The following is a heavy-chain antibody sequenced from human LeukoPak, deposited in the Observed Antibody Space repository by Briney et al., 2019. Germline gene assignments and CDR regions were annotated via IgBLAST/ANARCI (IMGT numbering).Heavy chain of an antibody. CDR1: GGSLSFYY. CDR2: ISQNGDS. Sequence: SETLSLTCGVSGGSLSFYYWSWIRQSPGKGLEWIAEISQNGDSNYNMSLKSRVTISLDKSKNQVSLKLNSVTAADTAVYYCARENLDYYYYYMDVWGKGTTVTVSS. J-gene: IGHJ6*03. V-gene: IGHV4-34*01. D-gene: IGHD1-1*01. CDR3: ARENLDYYYYYMDV.